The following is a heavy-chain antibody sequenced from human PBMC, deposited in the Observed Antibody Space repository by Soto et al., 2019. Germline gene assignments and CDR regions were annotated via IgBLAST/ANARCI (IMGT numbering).Heavy chain of an antibody. V-gene: IGHV3-9*01. D-gene: IGHD5-12*01. CDR1: GFTFDDYA. Sequence: GGSLRLSCAASGFTFDDYAMHWVRQAPGKGLEWVSGITWNSGSVGYADSVKGRFTISRDNAKNSLYLQMNSLRSEDTALYYCTKAAPERATNQEFDYWGQRTMVTLSS. CDR3: TKAAPERATNQEFDY. CDR2: ITWNSGSV. J-gene: IGHJ4*02.